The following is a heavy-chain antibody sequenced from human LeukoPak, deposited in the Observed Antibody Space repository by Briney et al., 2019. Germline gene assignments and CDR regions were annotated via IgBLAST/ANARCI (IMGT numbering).Heavy chain of an antibody. Sequence: ASVKVSCKVSGYTLTELSMHWVRQAPGKGLGWMGGFDPEDGETIYAQKFQGRVTMTEDTSTDTAYMELSSLRSEDTAVYYCATRGYSYGNYYFDYWGQGTLVTVSS. J-gene: IGHJ4*02. D-gene: IGHD5-18*01. CDR1: GYTLTELS. V-gene: IGHV1-24*01. CDR2: FDPEDGET. CDR3: ATRGYSYGNYYFDY.